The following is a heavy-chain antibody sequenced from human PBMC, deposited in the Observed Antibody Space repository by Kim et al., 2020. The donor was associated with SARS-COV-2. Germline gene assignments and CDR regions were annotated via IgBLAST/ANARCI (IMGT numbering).Heavy chain of an antibody. J-gene: IGHJ4*02. Sequence: NYAGSGKGRFTISRDNAKNSLYLQMNSRRDEDTAVYYWARFSSSTLYGYWGQGTLVTVSS. CDR3: ARFSSSTLYGY. D-gene: IGHD2-2*01. V-gene: IGHV3-48*02.